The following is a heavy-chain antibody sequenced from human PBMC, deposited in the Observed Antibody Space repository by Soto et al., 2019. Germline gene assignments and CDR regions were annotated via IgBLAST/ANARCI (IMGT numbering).Heavy chain of an antibody. Sequence: SVKVSCKASGGTFSSCAISWVRQAPGQGLEWMGGIIPMFGTANYAQKFQGRVTITADESTSTAYMELSSLRSEDTAVYYCARGGQSATDCLLEFWGQGPRVIFCS. D-gene: IGHD2-21*01. CDR1: GGTFSSCA. CDR2: IIPMFGTA. CDR3: ARGGQSATDCLLEF. V-gene: IGHV1-69*13. J-gene: IGHJ1*01.